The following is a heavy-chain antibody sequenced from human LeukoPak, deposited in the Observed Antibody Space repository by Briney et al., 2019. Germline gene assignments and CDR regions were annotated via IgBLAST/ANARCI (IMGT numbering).Heavy chain of an antibody. J-gene: IGHJ4*02. Sequence: GGSLRLSCAASGFTFSSYAMSWVRQAPGKGLGWVSVIYSGGSTYYADSVKGRFTISRDNSKNTLYLQMNSLRAGDTAVYYCAKGIAVADSYYFDYWGQGTLVTVSS. V-gene: IGHV3-23*03. D-gene: IGHD6-19*01. CDR2: IYSGGST. CDR3: AKGIAVADSYYFDY. CDR1: GFTFSSYA.